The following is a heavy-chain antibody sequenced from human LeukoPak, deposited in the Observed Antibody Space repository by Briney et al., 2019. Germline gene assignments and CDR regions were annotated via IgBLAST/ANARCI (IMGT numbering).Heavy chain of an antibody. Sequence: GGSLRLSCAASVFTFSDYYMSWIRQAPGKGLEWVANTNQDESEKNYVDSVKGRFTVSRDNAKNSVYLQMNRLRAEDTAVYYCTRDKGYSQFDYWGQGSLVTVSS. CDR1: VFTFSDYY. D-gene: IGHD5-18*01. CDR2: TNQDESEK. J-gene: IGHJ4*02. CDR3: TRDKGYSQFDY. V-gene: IGHV3-7*01.